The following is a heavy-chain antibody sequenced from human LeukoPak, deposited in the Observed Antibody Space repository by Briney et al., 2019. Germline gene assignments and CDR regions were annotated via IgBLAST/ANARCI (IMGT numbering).Heavy chain of an antibody. V-gene: IGHV4-34*01. CDR2: INHSGST. CDR1: GFTFSSYS. CDR3: ARGDTMIVVSFDY. D-gene: IGHD3-22*01. Sequence: PGGSLRLSCAASGFTFSSYSMNWVRQPPGKGLEWIGEINHSGSTNYNPSLKSRVTISVDTSKNQFSLKLSSVTAADTAVYYCARGDTMIVVSFDYWGQGTLVTVSS. J-gene: IGHJ4*02.